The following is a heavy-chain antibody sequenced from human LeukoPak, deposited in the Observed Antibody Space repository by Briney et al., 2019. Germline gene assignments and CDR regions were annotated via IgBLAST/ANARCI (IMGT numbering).Heavy chain of an antibody. Sequence: GGSLRLSCTASGFTFGDYAMSWFRQAPGKGLEWVGFIRSKAFGGTAEYAASVKGRFTISRDDSKSIAYLQMNSLKTEDTAVYYCTRSDAWLIKYWGQGTLVTVPS. D-gene: IGHD5-12*01. CDR2: IRSKAFGGTA. CDR1: GFTFGDYA. J-gene: IGHJ4*02. CDR3: TRSDAWLIKY. V-gene: IGHV3-49*03.